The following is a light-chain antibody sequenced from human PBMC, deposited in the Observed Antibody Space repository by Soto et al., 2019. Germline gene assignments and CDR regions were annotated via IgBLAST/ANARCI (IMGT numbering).Light chain of an antibody. CDR3: QQFNSYPIT. Sequence: DIHMTHSPSSLSASLVDRVTITCRASQSISSYLNWYQQKPGKAPKLLIYAASSLQSGVPSRFSGSGSGTDFTLTISSLQPDDFATYFCQQFNSYPITFGQGTRLEIK. J-gene: IGKJ5*01. CDR2: AAS. CDR1: QSISSY. V-gene: IGKV1-39*01.